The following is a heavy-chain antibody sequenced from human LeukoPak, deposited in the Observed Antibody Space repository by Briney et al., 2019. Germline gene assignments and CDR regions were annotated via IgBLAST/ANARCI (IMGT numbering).Heavy chain of an antibody. CDR3: ARVVGGNYYGSETGDY. CDR2: INPNSGGT. V-gene: IGHV1-2*02. J-gene: IGHJ4*02. D-gene: IGHD3-10*01. CDR1: GYTFTGYF. Sequence: GASVKVSCKASGYTFTGYFMHWVRQAPGQGLEWMGWINPNSGGTKYVQKFQGRVTMTRDTSISTAYMELSRLRSDDTAVYYCARVVGGNYYGSETGDYWGQGTLVTVSS.